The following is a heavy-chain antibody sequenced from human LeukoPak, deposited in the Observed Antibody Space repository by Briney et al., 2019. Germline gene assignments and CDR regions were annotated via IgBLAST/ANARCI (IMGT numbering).Heavy chain of an antibody. CDR2: INHSGST. J-gene: IGHJ4*02. Sequence: SETLSLTCTVSGGSISSSSYYWGWIRQPPGKGMEWIGEINHSGSTNYNPSLKSRVTISVDTSKNQFSLKLNSVTAADTAVYYCARSNYYNLGSYGYWGQGTLVTVSS. D-gene: IGHD3-10*01. CDR1: GGSISSSSYY. CDR3: ARSNYYNLGSYGY. V-gene: IGHV4-39*07.